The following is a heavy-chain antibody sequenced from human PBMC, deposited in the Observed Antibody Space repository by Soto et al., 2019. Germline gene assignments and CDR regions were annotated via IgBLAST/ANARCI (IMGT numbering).Heavy chain of an antibody. CDR1: GFTFSSYG. V-gene: IGHV3-30*18. J-gene: IGHJ4*02. CDR3: AKDHFPSIRPGGIQLWLDYFAY. D-gene: IGHD5-18*01. Sequence: PGGSLRLSCAASGFTFSSYGMHWVRQAPGKGLEWVAVISYDGSNKYYADSVKGRFTISRDNSKNTLYLQMNSLRAEDTAVYYCAKDHFPSIRPGGIQLWLDYFAYWGQGTLVTVSS. CDR2: ISYDGSNK.